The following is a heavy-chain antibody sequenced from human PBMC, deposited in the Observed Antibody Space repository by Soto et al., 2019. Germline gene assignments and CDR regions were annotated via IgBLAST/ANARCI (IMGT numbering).Heavy chain of an antibody. CDR2: IYYSGST. D-gene: IGHD3-22*01. Sequence: PSETLSLTCTVSGGSISSGGYYWSWIRQHPGKGLEWIGYIYYSGSTYYNPSLKSRVTISVDTSKNQFSLKLSSVTAADTAVYYCARIPHYYDSSGPYLKSAFDIWGQGKMVTVSS. CDR1: GGSISSGGYY. J-gene: IGHJ3*02. V-gene: IGHV4-31*03. CDR3: ARIPHYYDSSGPYLKSAFDI.